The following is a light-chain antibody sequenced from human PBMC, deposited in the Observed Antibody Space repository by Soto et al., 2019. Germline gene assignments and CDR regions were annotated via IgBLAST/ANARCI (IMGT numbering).Light chain of an antibody. J-gene: IGKJ1*01. Sequence: EIVLTQSPGTLSLSPGERATLSCRASQSVSSSYLAWYQQKPGQAPRLLIYGASSRATGIPDRISGSGSGIDFTLTISRLEPEDFAVYYCHQYGSSPSTFGQGTEVEIK. CDR3: HQYGSSPST. V-gene: IGKV3-20*01. CDR1: QSVSSSY. CDR2: GAS.